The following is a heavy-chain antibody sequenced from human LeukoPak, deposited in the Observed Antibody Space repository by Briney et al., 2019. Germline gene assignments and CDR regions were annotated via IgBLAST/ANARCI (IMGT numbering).Heavy chain of an antibody. CDR3: AKAPGDSCGYWEFDY. D-gene: IGHD3-22*01. CDR2: IKYDGSST. J-gene: IGHJ4*02. V-gene: IGHV3-74*01. CDR1: GFSFSSYW. Sequence: GGSLRLSCATSGFSFSSYWMHWVRQAPGKGLVWVARIKYDGSSTNYADSVKGRFTISRDNSKNTLYLQMNSLRAEDTAVYYCAKAPGDSCGYWEFDYWGQGTLVTVSS.